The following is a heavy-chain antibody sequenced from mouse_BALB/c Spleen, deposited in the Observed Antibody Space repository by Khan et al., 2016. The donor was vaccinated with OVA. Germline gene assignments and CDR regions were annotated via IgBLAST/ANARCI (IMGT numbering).Heavy chain of an antibody. V-gene: IGHV1-69*02. CDR3: TREGGDGSSFAY. CDR1: GYTFTNYW. Sequence: QVQLQQPGIELVRPGASVKLSCKASGYTFTNYWINWVKQRPGQGLEWIGNIYPSDSYTNYNQKFKDKAKLTVEKSSSTAYMQLSTPTSEDSAVYYGTREGGDGSSFAYWGQGSLVTVSA. CDR2: IYPSDSYT. J-gene: IGHJ3*01. D-gene: IGHD2-3*01.